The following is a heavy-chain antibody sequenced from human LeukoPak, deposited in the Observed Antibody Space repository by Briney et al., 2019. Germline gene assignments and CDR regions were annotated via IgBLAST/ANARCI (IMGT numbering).Heavy chain of an antibody. V-gene: IGHV3-30-3*01. CDR3: ARGAMAITMIVIPGAFDI. Sequence: GGSLRLSCAASGFTFSSYAMHWVRQAPGKGLEWVAVISYDGSNKYYADSVKGRFTISRDNSKNTLYLQMNSLRAEDTAVYYCARGAMAITMIVIPGAFDIWGQGTMVTVSS. CDR1: GFTFSSYA. CDR2: ISYDGSNK. J-gene: IGHJ3*02. D-gene: IGHD3-22*01.